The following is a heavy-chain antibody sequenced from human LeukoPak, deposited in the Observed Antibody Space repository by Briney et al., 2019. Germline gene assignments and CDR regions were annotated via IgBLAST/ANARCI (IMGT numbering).Heavy chain of an antibody. Sequence: GGSQRLSCAASGFIFDDYAMHWVRQAPGKGLEWVSGISWNSGSIAYADSVKGRFTISRDNAKNSLYLQMNSLRAEDMALYYCAKDVSLGYCSGGSCSAHFDYWGQGTLVTVSS. CDR1: GFIFDDYA. J-gene: IGHJ4*02. CDR2: ISWNSGSI. V-gene: IGHV3-9*03. CDR3: AKDVSLGYCSGGSCSAHFDY. D-gene: IGHD2-15*01.